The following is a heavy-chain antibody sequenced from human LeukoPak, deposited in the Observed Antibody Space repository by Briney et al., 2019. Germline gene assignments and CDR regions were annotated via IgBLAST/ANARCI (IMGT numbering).Heavy chain of an antibody. V-gene: IGHV3-33*01. CDR2: IWYDGSNK. Sequence: GGSLRLSCAASGFTFSSYGMHWVRQAPGKGLEWVAVIWYDGSNKYYADSVKGRFTISRDNSKNTLYLQMNSLRAEDTAVYYCARETTPNQRLLGAYCYYGMDVWGQGTTVTVSS. CDR1: GFTFSSYG. D-gene: IGHD3-22*01. J-gene: IGHJ6*02. CDR3: ARETTPNQRLLGAYCYYGMDV.